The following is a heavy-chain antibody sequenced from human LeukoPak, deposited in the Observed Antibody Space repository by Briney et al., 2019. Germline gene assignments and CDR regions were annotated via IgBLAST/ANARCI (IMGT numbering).Heavy chain of an antibody. CDR2: IYYSGST. D-gene: IGHD2-2*01. CDR1: GGSISSYY. CDR3: AREPEAYAFDI. J-gene: IGHJ3*02. Sequence: SETLSLTCTVSGGSISSYYWSWIRQPPGKGLEWIGYIYYSGSTNYNPSLKSRVTISVDTSRNQFSLKLSSVTAADTAVYYCAREPEAYAFDIWGQGTMVTVSS. V-gene: IGHV4-59*01.